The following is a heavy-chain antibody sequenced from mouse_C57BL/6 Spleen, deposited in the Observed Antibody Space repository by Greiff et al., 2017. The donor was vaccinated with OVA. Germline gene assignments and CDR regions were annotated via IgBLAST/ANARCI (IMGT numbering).Heavy chain of an antibody. J-gene: IGHJ3*01. V-gene: IGHV1-72*01. CDR1: GYTFTSYW. D-gene: IGHD2-4*01. Sequence: QVQLQQSGAELVKPGASVKLSCKASGYTFTSYWMHWVKQRPGRGLEWIGRIDPNSGGTKYNEKFKSKATLTVDKPSSTAYMQLSSLTSEDSAVYYFAREGVYDYNPGWLAYWGQGTLVTVSA. CDR3: AREGVYDYNPGWLAY. CDR2: IDPNSGGT.